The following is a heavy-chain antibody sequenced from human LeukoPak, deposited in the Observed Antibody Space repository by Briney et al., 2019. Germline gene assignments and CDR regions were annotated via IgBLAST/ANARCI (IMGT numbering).Heavy chain of an antibody. CDR1: GGSISSYY. CDR3: ARDRGYSYGWGSYYYMDV. Sequence: PSQTLSLTCTVSGGSISSYYWSWIRQPAGKGLEWIGRIYTSGSTNYNPSLKSRVTMSVDTSKNQFSLKLSSVAAADTAVYYCARDRGYSYGWGSYYYMDVWGKGTTVTISS. J-gene: IGHJ6*03. V-gene: IGHV4-4*07. D-gene: IGHD5-18*01. CDR2: IYTSGST.